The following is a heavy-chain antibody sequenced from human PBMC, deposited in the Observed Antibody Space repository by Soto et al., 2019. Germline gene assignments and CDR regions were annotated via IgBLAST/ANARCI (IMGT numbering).Heavy chain of an antibody. CDR2: IKQDGSEK. CDR1: GFTFSSYW. Sequence: GGSLRLSCAASGFTFSSYWMSWVRQAPGKGLEWVANIKQDGSEKYYVDSVKGRFTISRDNAKNSLYLQMNXLRAEDTAVYYCAKDLRLWSKDYYYYGMDVWGQGTTVTVSS. D-gene: IGHD5-18*01. V-gene: IGHV3-7*01. J-gene: IGHJ6*02. CDR3: AKDLRLWSKDYYYYGMDV.